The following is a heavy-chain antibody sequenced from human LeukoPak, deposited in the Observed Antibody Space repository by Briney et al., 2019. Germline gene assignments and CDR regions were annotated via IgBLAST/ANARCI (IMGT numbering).Heavy chain of an antibody. CDR1: GGSISSSNYY. Sequence: KTSETLSLTCTVSGGSISSSNYYWGWIRQPPGKGLEWIGSIYYSGSTYYNPSLKSRVTISVDTSRNHFSLKLSSVTAADTAVYYCASRPRLFLEDENDYWGQGTLVTVSS. CDR2: IYYSGST. CDR3: ASRPRLFLEDENDY. V-gene: IGHV4-39*02. J-gene: IGHJ4*02. D-gene: IGHD1-1*01.